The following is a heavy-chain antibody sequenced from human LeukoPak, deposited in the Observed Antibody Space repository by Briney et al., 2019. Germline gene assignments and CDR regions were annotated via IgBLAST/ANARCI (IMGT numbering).Heavy chain of an antibody. CDR2: INPNSGGT. D-gene: IGHD2-15*01. J-gene: IGHJ5*02. Sequence: ASVKVSCKASGYTFTGYYMHWVRQAPGQGLEWMGWINPNSGGTNYAQKFQGRVTMTRDTSISTAYMELSRLRSDDTAVYYCARDHWGYCSGGSCYFESLNWFDPWGQGTLVTVSS. CDR3: ARDHWGYCSGGSCYFESLNWFDP. V-gene: IGHV1-2*02. CDR1: GYTFTGYY.